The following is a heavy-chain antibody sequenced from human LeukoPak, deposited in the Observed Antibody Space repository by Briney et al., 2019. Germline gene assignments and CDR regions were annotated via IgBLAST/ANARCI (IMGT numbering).Heavy chain of an antibody. CDR2: IYYSGST. CDR1: GGSISSYY. V-gene: IGHV4-59*12. Sequence: SETLSLTCTVSGGSISSYYWSWIRQPPGKGLEWIGYIYYSGSTNYNPSLKSRVTISVDTSKNQFSLKLSSVTAADTAVYYCARDEVSGDYSAGGGDYWGQGTLVTVSS. J-gene: IGHJ4*02. D-gene: IGHD4-17*01. CDR3: ARDEVSGDYSAGGGDY.